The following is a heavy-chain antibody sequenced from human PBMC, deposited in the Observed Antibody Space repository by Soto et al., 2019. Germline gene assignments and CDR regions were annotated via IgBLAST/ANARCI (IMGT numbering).Heavy chain of an antibody. CDR3: ARAGRYIAAAGIDY. CDR2: INAGNGNT. Sequence: QVQLVQSGAEVKKPGASVKVSCKASGYTFTSYAMHWVRQAPGQRLEWMGWINAGNGNTKYSQKFQGRVTITRDTSXSTAYMELSSLRSEDTAVYYCARAGRYIAAAGIDYWGQGTLVTVSS. J-gene: IGHJ4*02. D-gene: IGHD6-13*01. V-gene: IGHV1-3*01. CDR1: GYTFTSYA.